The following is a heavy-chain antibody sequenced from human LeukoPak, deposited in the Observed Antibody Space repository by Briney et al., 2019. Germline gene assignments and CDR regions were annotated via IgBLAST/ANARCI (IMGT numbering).Heavy chain of an antibody. CDR3: AKDRDYYGSGSLPDY. J-gene: IGHJ4*02. CDR2: ISGSGGST. D-gene: IGHD3-10*01. Sequence: PGGSLRLSCAASGFTFSSYARSWVRQAPGKGLEWVSAISGSGGSTYYADSVKGRFTISRDNSKNTLYLQMNSLRAEDTAVYYCAKDRDYYGSGSLPDYWGQGTLVTVSS. CDR1: GFTFSSYA. V-gene: IGHV3-23*01.